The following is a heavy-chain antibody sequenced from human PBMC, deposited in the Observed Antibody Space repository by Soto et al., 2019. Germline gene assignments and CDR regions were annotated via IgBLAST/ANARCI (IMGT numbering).Heavy chain of an antibody. CDR2: ISGSGGST. J-gene: IGHJ3*02. CDR1: GFTFSSYA. CDR3: AKDRYCCGCSCYNDAFDI. V-gene: IGHV3-23*01. Sequence: PGGSLRLSCAASGFTFSSYAMSWVRQAPGKGLEWVSAISGSGGSTYYADSVKGRFTISRDNSKNTLYLQMNSLRAEDTAVYYCAKDRYCCGCSCYNDAFDIWGKGTMVTVSS. D-gene: IGHD2-15*01.